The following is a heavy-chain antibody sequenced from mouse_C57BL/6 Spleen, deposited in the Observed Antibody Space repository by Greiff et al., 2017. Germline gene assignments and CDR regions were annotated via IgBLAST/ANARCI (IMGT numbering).Heavy chain of an antibody. Sequence: EVMLVESGGGLVKPGGSLKLSCAASGFTFSSYAMSWVRQTPEKRLEWVATISDGGSYTYYPDNVKGRFTIARDNAKNNLYLQLSHLKSEDTAMYYCARDDGNWDYFDYWGQGTTLTVSS. CDR3: ARDDGNWDYFDY. CDR2: ISDGGSYT. D-gene: IGHD4-1*02. CDR1: GFTFSSYA. J-gene: IGHJ2*01. V-gene: IGHV5-4*01.